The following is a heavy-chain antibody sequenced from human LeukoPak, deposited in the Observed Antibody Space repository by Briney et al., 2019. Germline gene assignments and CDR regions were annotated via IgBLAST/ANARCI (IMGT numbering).Heavy chain of an antibody. CDR2: INPSSGGT. Sequence: GASVKVSCKTSGYTFSDYYLHWVRQAPGQGLEWMGWINPSSGGTKNAQKFQGRVIMTRDTSISTGYMELSRLRSDDTAVYYRARPIRGSYVEDVFDIWGQGTMVTVSA. V-gene: IGHV1-2*02. J-gene: IGHJ3*02. D-gene: IGHD1-26*01. CDR3: ARPIRGSYVEDVFDI. CDR1: GYTFSDYY.